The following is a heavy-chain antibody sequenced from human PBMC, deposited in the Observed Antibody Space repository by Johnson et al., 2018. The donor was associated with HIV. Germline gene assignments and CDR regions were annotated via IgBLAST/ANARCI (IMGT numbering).Heavy chain of an antibody. Sequence: VQVVESGGGLVQPGRSLRLSCAASGFTFDDYAMHWVRQAPGKGLEWVSGISWNSGSIGYADSVKGRFTISRDNAKNSLYLQMNSLRAEDTALYYCAMRGDAFDIWGQGTMVTVSS. V-gene: IGHV3-9*01. CDR3: AMRGDAFDI. CDR2: ISWNSGSI. J-gene: IGHJ3*02. CDR1: GFTFDDYA.